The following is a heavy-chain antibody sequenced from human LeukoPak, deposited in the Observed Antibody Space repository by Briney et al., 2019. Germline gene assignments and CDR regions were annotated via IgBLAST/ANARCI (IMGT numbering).Heavy chain of an antibody. Sequence: PGGSLRLSCAASGFTFSSYGMHWVRQAPGKGLEWVAFIRYDGSNKYYADSVKGRFTISRDNSKNTLYLQMNSLRAEDTAVYYCARGPSNYDILTGYYSFFSFLDYWGQGTLVTVSS. J-gene: IGHJ4*02. CDR3: ARGPSNYDILTGYYSFFSFLDY. V-gene: IGHV3-30*02. D-gene: IGHD3-9*01. CDR2: IRYDGSNK. CDR1: GFTFSSYG.